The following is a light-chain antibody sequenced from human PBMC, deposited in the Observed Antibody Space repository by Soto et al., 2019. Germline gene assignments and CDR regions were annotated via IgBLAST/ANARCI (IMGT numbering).Light chain of an antibody. V-gene: IGLV2-8*01. CDR3: SSHAGINNVV. CDR1: SSDVGGYNY. CDR2: EVT. J-gene: IGLJ3*02. Sequence: QSALTQPPSASGSPGQSVTISCTGTSSDVGGYNYVSWYRQHPGKAPKLMIYEVTKRPSGVPDRFSGSKSGNTASLTVSGLLAEDEADYYCSSHAGINNVVFGGGTKLTVL.